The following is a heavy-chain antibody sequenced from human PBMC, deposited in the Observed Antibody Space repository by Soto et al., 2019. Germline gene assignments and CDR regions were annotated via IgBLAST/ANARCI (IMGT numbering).Heavy chain of an antibody. CDR1: GFSFSTYS. V-gene: IGHV3-33*08. J-gene: IGHJ4*02. CDR2: IWYDGSNK. CDR3: ASSIN. Sequence: GGSLRLSCAASGFSFSTYSMNWVRQAPGKGLDWVGVIWYDGSNKDYAESVKGRFTISRDNSKNMLYLQMNSLRADDTAVYYCASSINWGQGTLVTVSS.